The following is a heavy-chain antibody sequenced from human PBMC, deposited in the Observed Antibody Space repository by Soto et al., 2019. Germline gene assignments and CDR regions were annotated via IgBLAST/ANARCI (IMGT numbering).Heavy chain of an antibody. CDR2: ITGSGGVT. CDR3: AKVAPFILGSPF. Sequence: EVKLVESGGALVQPGGSLRLSCTASGFDFSGSEMNWFRQAAGKGLEWVAYITGSGGVTFHADSVKGRFSISRDNAKNSLFLDMSDLTADDTGVYYRAKVAPFILGSPFWGQGTLVTVSS. D-gene: IGHD2-21*01. V-gene: IGHV3-48*03. CDR1: GFDFSGSE. J-gene: IGHJ4*02.